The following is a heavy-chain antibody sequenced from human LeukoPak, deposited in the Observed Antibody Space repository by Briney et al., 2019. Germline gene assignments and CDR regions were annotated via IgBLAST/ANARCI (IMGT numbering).Heavy chain of an antibody. CDR3: ARDRVATEIDY. Sequence: ASVKVSSKASGYTFTSYYMHWVRQAPGQGLEWMGIINPSGGSTSFAQKFQGRVTMTTDTSTSTAYMELRSLRSDDTAVYYCARDRVATEIDYWGQGTLVTVSS. CDR2: INPSGGST. V-gene: IGHV1-46*01. J-gene: IGHJ4*02. CDR1: GYTFTSYY. D-gene: IGHD5-12*01.